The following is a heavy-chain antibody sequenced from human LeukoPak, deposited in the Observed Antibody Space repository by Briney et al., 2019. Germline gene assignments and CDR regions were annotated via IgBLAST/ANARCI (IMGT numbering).Heavy chain of an antibody. CDR3: ARDQSLRVYYYYYGMDV. CDR1: GFTFSSYS. D-gene: IGHD2-8*01. V-gene: IGHV3-48*04. CDR2: ISSSSSTI. J-gene: IGHJ6*02. Sequence: GGSLRLSCAASGFTFSSYSMNWVRQAPGKGLEWVSYISSSSSTIYYADSVKGRFTISRDNAKNSLYLQMNSLRAEDTAVYYCARDQSLRVYYYYYGMDVWGQGTTVTVSS.